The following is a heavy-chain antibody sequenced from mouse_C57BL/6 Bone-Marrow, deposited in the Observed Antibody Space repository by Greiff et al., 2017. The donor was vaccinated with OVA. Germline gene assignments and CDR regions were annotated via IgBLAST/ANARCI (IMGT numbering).Heavy chain of an antibody. V-gene: IGHV5-9*01. J-gene: IGHJ2*01. CDR3: ARHERKGYFDY. CDR1: GFTFSSYT. CDR2: ISGGGGNT. Sequence: DVKLQESGGGLVKPGGSLKLSCAASGFTFSSYTMSWVRQTPEKRLEWVATISGGGGNTYYPDSVKGRFTISRDNAKNTLYLQMSSLRSEDTALYYCARHERKGYFDYWGQGTTLTVSS.